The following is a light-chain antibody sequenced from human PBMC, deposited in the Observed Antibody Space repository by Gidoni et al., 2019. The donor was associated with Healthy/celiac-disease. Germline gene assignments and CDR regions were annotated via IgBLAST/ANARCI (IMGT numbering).Light chain of an antibody. CDR3: SSYTSSSTLV. Sequence: QSALTQPASVSGSPGRSITISCTGTSSDVGGYNSVSCYQQHPGNAPKLMLYEVSNRPSGVSNRFSGSKSGTTASLTISGLQAEDEADYYCSSYTSSSTLVFGGGTKLTVL. CDR2: EVS. V-gene: IGLV2-14*01. J-gene: IGLJ2*01. CDR1: SSDVGGYNS.